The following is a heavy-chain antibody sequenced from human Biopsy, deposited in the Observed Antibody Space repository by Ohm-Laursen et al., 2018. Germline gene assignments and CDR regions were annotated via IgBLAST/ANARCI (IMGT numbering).Heavy chain of an antibody. V-gene: IGHV1-69*04. D-gene: IGHD2-15*01. CDR1: GGTFTRYA. Sequence: SSVKVSCKASGGTFTRYAMHWVRQAPGQGLEWMGRIISLHDIANYAQKFQGRVTITADKSTSTAYMELRNLRSEDTAVYYCARTLVDCTSGTCYDVGDGMDVWGQGTTVIVSS. J-gene: IGHJ6*02. CDR3: ARTLVDCTSGTCYDVGDGMDV. CDR2: IISLHDIA.